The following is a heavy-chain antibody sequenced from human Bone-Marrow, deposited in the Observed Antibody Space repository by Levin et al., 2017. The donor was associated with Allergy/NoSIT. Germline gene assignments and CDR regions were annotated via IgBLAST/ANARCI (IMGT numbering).Heavy chain of an antibody. Sequence: PSETLSLTCAISGDSVSSNRAAWNWIRQSPSRGLEWLGSTYYNSKLYNDYAESVKGRITINPDTSKNQFSLQLNSVTPEDTAVYYCASGLGSSRDWGQGTLVTVSS. CDR1: GDSVSSNRAA. J-gene: IGHJ4*02. V-gene: IGHV6-1*01. CDR2: TYYNSKLYN. D-gene: IGHD6-13*01. CDR3: ASGLGSSRD.